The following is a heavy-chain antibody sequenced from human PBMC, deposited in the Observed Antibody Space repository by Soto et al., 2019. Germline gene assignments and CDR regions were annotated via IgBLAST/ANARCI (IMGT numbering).Heavy chain of an antibody. V-gene: IGHV1-2*02. CDR2: INPNNGGT. CDR1: GYTFTTYY. Sequence: GASVTVSCKASGYTFTTYYIHWVRQAPGQGLEWVGWINPNNGGTNSAQKFQGRVNMTRDTSTNTAYMELSSLRSDDTAIYFCARGRLLIQLRFDPLEHWGQGTQVTVPQ. J-gene: IGHJ5*02. D-gene: IGHD1-1*01. CDR3: ARGRLLIQLRFDPLEH.